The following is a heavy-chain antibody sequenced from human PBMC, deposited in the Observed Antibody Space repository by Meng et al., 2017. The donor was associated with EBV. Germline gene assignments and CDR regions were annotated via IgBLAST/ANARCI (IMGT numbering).Heavy chain of an antibody. D-gene: IGHD2-2*01. CDR3: TRMSSPLDY. Sequence: VQLGESGGGLVQPGWSLKLSGAASGFTFSGSAMPWVRQASGKGLEWVGRIRSKAKSYATAYAASVKGRFTISRDDSKNTAYLQMNSLKTEDTAVYYCTRMSSPLDYWGQGTLITVSS. CDR2: IRSKAKSYAT. V-gene: IGHV3-73*02. CDR1: GFTFSGSA. J-gene: IGHJ4*02.